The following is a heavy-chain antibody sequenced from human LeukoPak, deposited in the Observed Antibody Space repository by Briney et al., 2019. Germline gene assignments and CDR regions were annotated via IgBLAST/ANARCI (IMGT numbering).Heavy chain of an antibody. Sequence: SETLSLTCTVSGGSISSDNYYWGWIRQPPGKGLEWIGSIYYSGTTYYNPSLKSRVTISVDTSKNQFSLKLSSVTAADTAVYYCARDLKGYYDSSGYPSRGFDPWGQGTLVTVSS. CDR1: GGSISSDNYY. D-gene: IGHD3-22*01. V-gene: IGHV4-39*07. CDR3: ARDLKGYYDSSGYPSRGFDP. CDR2: IYYSGTT. J-gene: IGHJ5*02.